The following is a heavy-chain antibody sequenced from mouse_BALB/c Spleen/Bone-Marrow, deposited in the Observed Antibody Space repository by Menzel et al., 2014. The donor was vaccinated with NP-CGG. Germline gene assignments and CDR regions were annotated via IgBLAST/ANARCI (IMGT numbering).Heavy chain of an antibody. V-gene: IGHV5-6-4*01. Sequence: DVMLAESGGGLVKPGGSLKLSCAASGFTFSSYTMSWVRQTPEKRLEWVATISSGGSYTYYPDSVKGRFTISRDNAKNTLYLQMSSLKSEDTAMYYCTRDGKGNYDYAMDYWGQGTSVTVSS. CDR3: TRDGKGNYDYAMDY. D-gene: IGHD2-1*01. J-gene: IGHJ4*01. CDR1: GFTFSSYT. CDR2: ISSGGSYT.